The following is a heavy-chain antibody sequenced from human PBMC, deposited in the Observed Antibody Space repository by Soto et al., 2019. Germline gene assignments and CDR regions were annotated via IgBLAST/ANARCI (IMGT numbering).Heavy chain of an antibody. D-gene: IGHD3-22*01. V-gene: IGHV1-18*01. Sequence: EASVKVSCKASGYTFTSYGISWVRQAPGQGLEWMGWISAYNGNTNYAQKLQGRVTMTTDTSTSTAYMELRSLRSDDTAVYYCARDLQHLYDSSGYYGDAFDIWGQGTMVTVSS. CDR2: ISAYNGNT. J-gene: IGHJ3*02. CDR3: ARDLQHLYDSSGYYGDAFDI. CDR1: GYTFTSYG.